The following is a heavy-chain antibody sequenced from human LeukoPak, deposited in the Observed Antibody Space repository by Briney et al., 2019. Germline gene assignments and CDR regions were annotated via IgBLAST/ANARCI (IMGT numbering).Heavy chain of an antibody. V-gene: IGHV4-38-2*02. Sequence: PSETLSLTCTVSGYSISSGYYWGWIRQPPGKGLEWIGSIYHSGSTYYNPSLKSRVTISVDTSKNQFSLKLSSVTAADTAVYYCARDPYSYGFTVPSYYFDYRGQGTLVTVSS. CDR2: IYHSGST. J-gene: IGHJ4*02. D-gene: IGHD5-18*01. CDR3: ARDPYSYGFTVPSYYFDY. CDR1: GYSISSGYY.